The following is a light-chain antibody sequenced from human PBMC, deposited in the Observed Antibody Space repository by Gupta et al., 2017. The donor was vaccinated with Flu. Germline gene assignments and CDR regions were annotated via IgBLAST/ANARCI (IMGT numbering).Light chain of an antibody. CDR2: EVS. CDR3: SSFTSTSTLL. J-gene: IGLJ3*02. V-gene: IGLV2-14*01. Sequence: YQQHPGKVPKLIIYEVSIRPSGVSNRFSGSKSGNTASLTISGLQAEDEADYYCSSFTSTSTLLFGGGTKLTVL.